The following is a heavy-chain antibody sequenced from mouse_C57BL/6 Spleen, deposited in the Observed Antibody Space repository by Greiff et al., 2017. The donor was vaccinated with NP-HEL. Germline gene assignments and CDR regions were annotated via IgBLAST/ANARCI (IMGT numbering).Heavy chain of an antibody. Sequence: QVQLQQPGAELVRPGTSVKLSCKASGYTFTSYWMHWVKQRPGQGLEWIGVIDPSDSYTNYNQKFKGKATLTVDTSSSTAYMQLSSLTSEDSAVDYCARSHYDYGRFSYWGQGTLVTVAA. CDR1: GYTFTSYW. J-gene: IGHJ3*01. CDR3: ARSHYDYGRFSY. D-gene: IGHD2-4*01. CDR2: IDPSDSYT. V-gene: IGHV1-59*01.